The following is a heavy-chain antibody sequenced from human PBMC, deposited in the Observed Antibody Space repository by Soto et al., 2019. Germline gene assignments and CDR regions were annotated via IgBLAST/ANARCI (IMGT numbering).Heavy chain of an antibody. D-gene: IGHD2-21*02. CDR1: GYTFTGYY. CDR2: INPNSGGT. V-gene: IGHV1-2*04. Sequence: ASVKVSCKASGYTFTGYYMHWVRQAPGQGLEWMGWINPNSGGTNYAQKFQGWVTMTRDTSISTAYMELSRLRSDDTAVYYCARDRGVTATTNWFDPWGKGTLVTVSS. J-gene: IGHJ5*02. CDR3: ARDRGVTATTNWFDP.